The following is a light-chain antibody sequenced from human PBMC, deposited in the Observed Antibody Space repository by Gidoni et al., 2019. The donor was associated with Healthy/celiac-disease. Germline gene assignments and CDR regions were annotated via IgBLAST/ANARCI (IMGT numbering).Light chain of an antibody. Sequence: QSVLTQPPSVSGAPGQRVPIACTGSSSTIGAGYDVHWYQQLPGTAPKLLIYGNSNRPSGVPDRFSGSKSGTSASLAITGLKAEDEADYYCQSYDSSLSGSGVVFGGGTKLTVL. CDR1: SSTIGAGYD. J-gene: IGLJ2*01. CDR2: GNS. V-gene: IGLV1-40*01. CDR3: QSYDSSLSGSGVV.